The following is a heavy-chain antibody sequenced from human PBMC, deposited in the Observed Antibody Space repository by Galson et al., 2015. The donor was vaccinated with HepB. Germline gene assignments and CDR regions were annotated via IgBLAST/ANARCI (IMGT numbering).Heavy chain of an antibody. V-gene: IGHV3-33*01. D-gene: IGHD1-7*01. CDR3: ARYTGTYLGYDY. J-gene: IGHJ4*02. CDR2: IWFDASKK. Sequence: SLRLSCAGSGYSFSSYGMHWVRQAPGKGPEWVAVIWFDASKKYYADSVKGRFIISRDNADDTLFLQMNSLRVEDTAIYYCARYTGTYLGYDYWGQGALVAVSS. CDR1: GYSFSSYG.